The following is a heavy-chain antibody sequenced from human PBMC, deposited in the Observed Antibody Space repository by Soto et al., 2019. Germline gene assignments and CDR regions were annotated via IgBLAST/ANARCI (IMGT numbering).Heavy chain of an antibody. CDR2: IYNSGST. V-gene: IGHV4-31*03. CDR1: GGSISSGGNY. Sequence: QVQLQESGPGLVKPSQTLSLTCTVSGGSISSGGNYWSWIRQHPGKGLEWIGYIYNSGSTHYNPSLESRVSISPDTSKNQLSLRLTSVTAADTAVYYWARSARRGDAFDIWGQGTMVTVSS. CDR3: ARSARRGDAFDI. J-gene: IGHJ3*02. D-gene: IGHD3-10*01.